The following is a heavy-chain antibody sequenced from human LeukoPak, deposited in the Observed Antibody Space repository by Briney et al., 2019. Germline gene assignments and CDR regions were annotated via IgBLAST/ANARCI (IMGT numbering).Heavy chain of an antibody. D-gene: IGHD5-24*01. CDR1: GGSISSSSYY. Sequence: SETLSLTCTVSGGSISSSSYYWGWIRQPPGKGLEWIGSIYYSGSTYYNPSLKSRVTISVDTSKNQFSLKLSSVTAADTAVYYCARHEMATIYSLLDYWGQGTLVTVSS. CDR2: IYYSGST. J-gene: IGHJ4*02. CDR3: ARHEMATIYSLLDY. V-gene: IGHV4-39*01.